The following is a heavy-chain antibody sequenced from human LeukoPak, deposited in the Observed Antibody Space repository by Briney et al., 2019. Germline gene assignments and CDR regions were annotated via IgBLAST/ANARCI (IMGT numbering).Heavy chain of an antibody. V-gene: IGHV1-2*02. CDR1: GYTFTGYY. CDR2: INPNSGGT. Sequence: ASVKVSCKASGYTFTGYYMHWVRQAPGQGLEWMGWINPNSGGTNYAQKFQGRVTMTRDTSISTAYMELSRLRSDDTAIYYCARMPSRGGGDLRSAYWGQGTLVTVSS. CDR3: ARMPSRGGGDLRSAY. J-gene: IGHJ4*02. D-gene: IGHD2-21*02.